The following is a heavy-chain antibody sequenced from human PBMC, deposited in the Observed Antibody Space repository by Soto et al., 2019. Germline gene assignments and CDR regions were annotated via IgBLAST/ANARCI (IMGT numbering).Heavy chain of an antibody. CDR1: GFTVSNYH. V-gene: IGHV3-66*01. J-gene: IGHJ4*02. CDR2: VYADGAT. D-gene: IGHD3-16*01. Sequence: EVQLVESGGGLVQPGESLRLSCAASGFTVSNYHMTWVRQAPGKGREWVSAVYADGATSHADSVKDRFTASRDNSRNTLNLQMSGLRAQDKSVYYCAREGGGLDYWGQGTLVTVSS. CDR3: AREGGGLDY.